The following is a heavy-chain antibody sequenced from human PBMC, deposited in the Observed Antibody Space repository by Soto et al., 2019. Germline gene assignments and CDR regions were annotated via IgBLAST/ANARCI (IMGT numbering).Heavy chain of an antibody. D-gene: IGHD2-15*01. J-gene: IGHJ6*02. V-gene: IGHV1-18*01. CDR2: ISAYNGNT. CDR3: AREGRGSALLNYYYYGMDV. CDR1: GYTFTSYG. Sequence: ASGRVCCKASGYTFTSYGISWVRQPPGQGLEWMGWISAYNGNTNYAQKLQGRVTMTTDTSTSTAYMELRSLRSDDTAVYYCAREGRGSALLNYYYYGMDVWGQGTTVTVSS.